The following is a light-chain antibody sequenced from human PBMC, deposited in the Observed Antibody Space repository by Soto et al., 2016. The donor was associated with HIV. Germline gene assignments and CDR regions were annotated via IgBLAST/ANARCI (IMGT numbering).Light chain of an antibody. V-gene: IGLV3-25*03. Sequence: SYELTQPPSVSVSPGQTARITCSGDALPKQFAYWYQQKPGQAPVLVIYKDIERPSGIPERFSGSSSGTTVTLTISGVQAEDEADYYCQSADSSGTYPVVFGGGTKLTRP. J-gene: IGLJ2*01. CDR1: ALPKQF. CDR2: KDI. CDR3: QSADSSGTYPVV.